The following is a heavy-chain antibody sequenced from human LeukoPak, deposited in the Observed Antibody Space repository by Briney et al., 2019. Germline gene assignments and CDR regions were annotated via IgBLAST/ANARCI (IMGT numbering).Heavy chain of an antibody. J-gene: IGHJ6*03. CDR3: ARVVDYDSSGYYPLSYSYYYYMDV. D-gene: IGHD3-22*01. Sequence: GASVKVSCKASGYTFTSYDINWVRQATGQGLEWMGWMNPNSGNTGYAQKFQGRVTMTRNTSISTAYMELSSLRSEDTAVYYCARVVDYDSSGYYPLSYSYYYYMDVWGKGTTVTISS. CDR1: GYTFTSYD. V-gene: IGHV1-8*01. CDR2: MNPNSGNT.